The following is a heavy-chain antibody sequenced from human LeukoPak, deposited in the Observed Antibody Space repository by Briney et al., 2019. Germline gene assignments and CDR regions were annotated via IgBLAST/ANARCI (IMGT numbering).Heavy chain of an antibody. CDR2: IYYSGST. Sequence: SQTLSLTCTVSGGSISSGGYYWSWIRQHPGKGLEWIGYIYYSGSTYYNPSLKSRVTISVDTSKNQFSLKLSSVTAADTAVYYCARHSHTYYYGMDVWGQGTTVTVSS. CDR3: ARHSHTYYYGMDV. CDR1: GGSISSGGYY. D-gene: IGHD2-21*01. J-gene: IGHJ6*02. V-gene: IGHV4-31*03.